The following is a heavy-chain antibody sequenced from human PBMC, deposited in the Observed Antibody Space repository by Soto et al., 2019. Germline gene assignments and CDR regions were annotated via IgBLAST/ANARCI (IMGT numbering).Heavy chain of an antibody. V-gene: IGHV3-74*03. Sequence: EVQLVESGGGSVQPGGSLRLSCVASGFTFSNYWMVWVRQAPGKGLVWVSRVNSDGRSTTYADSVKGRFTVSRDDTKNTLYLQMNSLRAEDTAVYSCARAYNYFFDYWGQGILVTVSS. J-gene: IGHJ4*02. CDR3: ARAYNYFFDY. CDR1: GFTFSNYW. CDR2: VNSDGRST. D-gene: IGHD1-1*01.